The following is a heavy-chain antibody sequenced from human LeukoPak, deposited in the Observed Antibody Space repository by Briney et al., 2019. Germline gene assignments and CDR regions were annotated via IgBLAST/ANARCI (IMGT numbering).Heavy chain of an antibody. Sequence: GGSLRLSCAASGFTFSSYGVHWVRQAPGKGLEWVAVISYDGSNKYYADSVKGRFTISRDNSKNTLYLQMNSLRAEDTAVYYCAKDTGAGRDTAMGDYWGQGTLVTVSS. CDR3: AKDTGAGRDTAMGDY. D-gene: IGHD5-18*01. CDR2: ISYDGSNK. J-gene: IGHJ4*02. CDR1: GFTFSSYG. V-gene: IGHV3-30*18.